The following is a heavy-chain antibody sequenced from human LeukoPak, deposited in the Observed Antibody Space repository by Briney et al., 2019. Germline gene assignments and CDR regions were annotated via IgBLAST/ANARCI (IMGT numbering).Heavy chain of an antibody. Sequence: PGGSLRLSCAASGFTFSSYWMHWVRQAPGKGLVWVSRINTDGSTTTYADSVRGRFTISRDNAKNTLYLQMNSLRAEDTAVYYCAKARGFDPKDIVVDNAFDIWGQGTMVTVSS. CDR1: GFTFSSYW. J-gene: IGHJ3*02. D-gene: IGHD2-15*01. CDR3: AKARGFDPKDIVVDNAFDI. V-gene: IGHV3-74*01. CDR2: INTDGSTT.